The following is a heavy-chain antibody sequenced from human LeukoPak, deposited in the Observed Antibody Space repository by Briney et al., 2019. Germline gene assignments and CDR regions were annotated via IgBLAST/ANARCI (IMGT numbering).Heavy chain of an antibody. J-gene: IGHJ4*02. CDR2: ISGSGGST. Sequence: GGSLRLSCAASGFTFSSYAMSWVRQAPGKGLEWVSAISGSGGSTYYADSVKGRFTISRDNSKNTLYPQMNSLRAEDTAVYYCAKDRNKYCTNGVCSYFDYWGQGTLVTVSS. D-gene: IGHD2-8*01. CDR1: GFTFSSYA. CDR3: AKDRNKYCTNGVCSYFDY. V-gene: IGHV3-23*01.